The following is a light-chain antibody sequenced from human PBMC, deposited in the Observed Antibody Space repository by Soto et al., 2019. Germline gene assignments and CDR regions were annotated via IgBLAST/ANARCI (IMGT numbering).Light chain of an antibody. V-gene: IGLV3-1*01. Sequence: SYELTQPPSVSVSPGQTASITCSGDKLGEKYACWYQQKPGQSPVLVIYKDSKRPSGIPERFSGSNSGNTATLTISGTQAMDEADYYCQAWDYSTARYVFGTGTKLTVL. CDR2: KDS. CDR3: QAWDYSTARYV. CDR1: KLGEKY. J-gene: IGLJ1*01.